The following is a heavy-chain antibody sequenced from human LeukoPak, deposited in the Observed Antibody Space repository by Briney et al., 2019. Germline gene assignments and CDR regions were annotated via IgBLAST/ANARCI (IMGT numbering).Heavy chain of an antibody. CDR2: IRYVGSNK. J-gene: IGHJ6*03. CDR1: GFTFSSYG. CDR3: AKVVRYDYYYYMDV. V-gene: IGHV3-30*02. D-gene: IGHD2-8*02. Sequence: GGSLRLSCAASGFTFSSYGMHWVRQAPGKGRERVAFIRYVGSNKYYADSVKGRFTIYRDNSKNTLYLQMNSLRAEDTAVYYCAKVVRYDYYYYMDVWGKGTTVTVSS.